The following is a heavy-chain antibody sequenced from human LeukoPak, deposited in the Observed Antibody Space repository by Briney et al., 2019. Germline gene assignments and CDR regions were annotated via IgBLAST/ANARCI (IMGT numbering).Heavy chain of an antibody. V-gene: IGHV4-34*01. Sequence: SETLSLTCAVYGGSFSGYYWSWIRQPPGKGLEWIGEINHSGSTNYNRSLKSRVTISVDTAKNQFSRKLSSVTVADTAVYYCARGYYDILTGYYSAYYYYYYMDVWGKGTTVTVSS. D-gene: IGHD3-9*01. CDR2: INHSGST. J-gene: IGHJ6*03. CDR1: GGSFSGYY. CDR3: ARGYYDILTGYYSAYYYYYYMDV.